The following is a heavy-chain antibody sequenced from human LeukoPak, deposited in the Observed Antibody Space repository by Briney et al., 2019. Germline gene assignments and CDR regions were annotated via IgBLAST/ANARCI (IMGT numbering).Heavy chain of an antibody. CDR2: IYYSGST. CDR3: ARDQPAGHGFSYSFFDY. D-gene: IGHD5-18*01. CDR1: GGSISSYY. Sequence: SETLSLTCTVSGGSISSYYWSWIRQPPGKGLEWIGYIYYSGSTNYNPSLKSRVTISVDTSKNQFSLKLSSVTAADTAVYYCARDQPAGHGFSYSFFDYWGQGTLVTVSS. J-gene: IGHJ4*02. V-gene: IGHV4-59*01.